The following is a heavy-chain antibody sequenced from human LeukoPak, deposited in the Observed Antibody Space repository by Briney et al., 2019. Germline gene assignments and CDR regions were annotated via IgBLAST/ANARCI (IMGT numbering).Heavy chain of an antibody. V-gene: IGHV3-48*02. D-gene: IGHD3-16*02. J-gene: IGHJ4*02. Sequence: PGGSLRLSCAASGFTFSSYSMNWVRQTPGKGLEWVSYISSSSSTIYYADSVKGRFTISRDNAKNSLYLQMNCLRDEDTAVYYCARGDYVWGSYRYSLFDYWGQGTLVTVSS. CDR2: ISSSSSTI. CDR1: GFTFSSYS. CDR3: ARGDYVWGSYRYSLFDY.